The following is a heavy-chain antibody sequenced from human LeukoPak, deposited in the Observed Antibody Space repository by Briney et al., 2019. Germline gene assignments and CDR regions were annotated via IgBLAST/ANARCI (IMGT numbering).Heavy chain of an antibody. CDR1: GFSFSNFA. Sequence: GGSLRLSCEVSGFSFSNFAMSWVRQAAGKGLEWGAFISYDGSNRYYADSVKGRFTISRDNSKDTLYLQMNSLRPEDTAVYYCARDLLLYGSGRESTPGGYWGQGTLVTVSS. CDR3: ARDLLLYGSGRESTPGGY. V-gene: IGHV3-30*03. CDR2: ISYDGSNR. D-gene: IGHD3-10*01. J-gene: IGHJ4*02.